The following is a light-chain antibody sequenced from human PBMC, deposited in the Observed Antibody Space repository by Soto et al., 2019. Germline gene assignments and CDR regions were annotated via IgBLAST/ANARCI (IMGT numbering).Light chain of an antibody. CDR1: QGISNY. CDR2: AAS. J-gene: IGKJ1*01. CDR3: QRYNSAPWT. V-gene: IGKV1-27*01. Sequence: DIQMTQSPASLSASVGDRVIITCRASQGISNYVAWFQQKPGKTPKLLIYAASTLQSGVPSRFSGSGSGTDFTLSISSLQPEDVATYYCQRYNSAPWTFGQGTKVDI.